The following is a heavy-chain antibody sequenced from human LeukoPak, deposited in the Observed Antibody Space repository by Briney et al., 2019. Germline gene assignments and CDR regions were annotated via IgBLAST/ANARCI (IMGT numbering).Heavy chain of an antibody. CDR1: GFTFSDYY. CDR2: ISSSGGGI. J-gene: IGHJ3*02. D-gene: IGHD2-2*01. V-gene: IGHV3-11*04. Sequence: GGSLRLSCAASGFTFSDYYMGWIRQAPGKGLEWVSYISSSGGGIYYADSVKGRFTISRDNAESSLYLQMNSPRAEDTAIYYCARAYHDAFDIWGQGTMVTVSS. CDR3: ARAYHDAFDI.